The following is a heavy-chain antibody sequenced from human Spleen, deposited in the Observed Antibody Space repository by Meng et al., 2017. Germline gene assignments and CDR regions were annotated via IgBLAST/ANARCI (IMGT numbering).Heavy chain of an antibody. CDR3: ARGRGGMATSFDY. J-gene: IGHJ4*02. D-gene: IGHD5-24*01. CDR2: IYYSGST. Sequence: LQRRESGPGPVKPSETLALTCPVSGGFSSGRSYYWGWIRKPPGKGLEWIGGIYYSGSTYYNPSLKSRVTISVDTSKNQFSLKLSSVTAADTAVYYCARGRGGMATSFDYWGQGTLVTVSS. CDR1: GGFSSGRSYY. V-gene: IGHV4-39*07.